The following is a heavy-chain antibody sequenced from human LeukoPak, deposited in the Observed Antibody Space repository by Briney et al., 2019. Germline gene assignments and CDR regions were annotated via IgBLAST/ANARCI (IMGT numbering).Heavy chain of an antibody. V-gene: IGHV1-8*03. CDR2: VNPNSGST. J-gene: IGHJ4*02. CDR1: GYTFTSYD. D-gene: IGHD5-12*01. Sequence: GASVKVSCKASGYTFTSYDINWVRQATGQGLEWMGWVNPNSGSTGYAQKFQGRVTITRNTSISTAYMELSGLRSEDTAVYYCARGRSKGYPYYFEYWGQGTLVTVSS. CDR3: ARGRSKGYPYYFEY.